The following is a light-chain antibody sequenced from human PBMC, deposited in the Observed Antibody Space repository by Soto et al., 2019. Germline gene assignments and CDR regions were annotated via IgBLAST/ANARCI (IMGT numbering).Light chain of an antibody. CDR1: QSVSSSY. CDR3: QQYGSSPIT. CDR2: GAS. J-gene: IGKJ5*01. V-gene: IGKV3-20*01. Sequence: DIVLTQYPGTLSLSPGERYTLSCMASQSVSSSYLAWYQQKPGQAPRLLIHGASSRATGIPDRISGSGSGTDFILTISRLEPEDFAVYYCQQYGSSPITFGQGTRLEIK.